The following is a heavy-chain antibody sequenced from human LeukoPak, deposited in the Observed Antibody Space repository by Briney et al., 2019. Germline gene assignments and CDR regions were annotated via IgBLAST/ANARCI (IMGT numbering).Heavy chain of an antibody. D-gene: IGHD4-17*01. V-gene: IGHV3-30*03. CDR1: GFTFSSYG. J-gene: IGHJ4*02. CDR2: ISYDGSNK. Sequence: GRFLRLSCAASGFTFSSYGMHWVRQAPGKGLEWVAVISYDGSNKYYADSVKGRFTISRDNSKNTLYLQMNSLRAEDTAVYYCARGGDYGDPTGDYWGQGTLVTVSS. CDR3: ARGGDYGDPTGDY.